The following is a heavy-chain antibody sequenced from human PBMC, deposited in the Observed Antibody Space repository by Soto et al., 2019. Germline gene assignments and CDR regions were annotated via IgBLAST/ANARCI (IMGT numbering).Heavy chain of an antibody. CDR2: MYYSGSS. CDR3: ARHPRDDYNYGGSGIFDY. J-gene: IGHJ4*02. V-gene: IGHV4-39*01. CDR1: GGSISSRTFW. D-gene: IGHD4-4*01. Sequence: PSETLSLTCSVSGGSISSRTFWWAWIRQPPGKGLEWIGDMYYSGSSYSSPSLKSRVTLSVDTSKNQSSLKLNSVTAADTAVYYCARHPRDDYNYGGSGIFDYWGQGTLVTVSS.